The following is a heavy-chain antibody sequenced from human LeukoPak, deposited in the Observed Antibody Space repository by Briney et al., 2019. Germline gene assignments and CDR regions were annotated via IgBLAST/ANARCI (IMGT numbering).Heavy chain of an antibody. CDR1: GGTFSSYA. CDR2: IIPIFGTA. CDR3: ASYRLEMATKWSPYAFDI. Sequence: ASVKVSCKASGGTFSSYAISWVRQAPGQGLEWMGGIIPIFGTANYAQKFQGRVTITADKSTSTAYMELSRLRSDDTAVYYCASYRLEMATKWSPYAFDIWGQGTMVTVSS. V-gene: IGHV1-69*06. J-gene: IGHJ3*02. D-gene: IGHD5-24*01.